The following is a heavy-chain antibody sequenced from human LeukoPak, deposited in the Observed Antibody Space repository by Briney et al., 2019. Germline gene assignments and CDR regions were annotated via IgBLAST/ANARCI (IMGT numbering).Heavy chain of an antibody. CDR2: IYHSGST. V-gene: IGHV4-38-2*02. CDR1: GYSISSGYY. CDR3: ARVGEYSGYVPDY. Sequence: SETLSLTRTVSGYSISSGYYWGWIRQPPGKGLEWIGSIYHSGSTYYNPSLKSRVTISVDTSKNQFSLKLSSVTAADTAVYYCARVGEYSGYVPDYWGQGTLVTVSS. J-gene: IGHJ4*02. D-gene: IGHD5-12*01.